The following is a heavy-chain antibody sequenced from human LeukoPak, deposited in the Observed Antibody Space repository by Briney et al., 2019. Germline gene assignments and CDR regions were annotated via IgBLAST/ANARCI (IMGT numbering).Heavy chain of an antibody. CDR1: GYTFTGYY. V-gene: IGHV1-2*02. D-gene: IGHD2-15*01. CDR3: ARARLRFSGYCSGGSCYPADY. CDR2: INPNSGGA. Sequence: ASVKVSCKASGYTFTGYYMHWVRQAPGQGLEWMGWINPNSGGANYAQKFQGRVTMTRDTSISTAYMELSRLRSDDTAVYYCARARLRFSGYCSGGSCYPADYWGQGTLVTVPS. J-gene: IGHJ4*02.